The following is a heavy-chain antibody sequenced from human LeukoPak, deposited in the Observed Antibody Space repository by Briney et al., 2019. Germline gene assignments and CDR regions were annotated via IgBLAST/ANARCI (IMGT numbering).Heavy chain of an antibody. D-gene: IGHD2-2*01. CDR2: INHSGRT. V-gene: IGHV4-34*01. J-gene: IGHJ6*03. Sequence: PETLSLTCALYGGSFSGFYWGWIRHPPGEGLGWIWEINHSGRTNYNPSLKSRVTISVDTSNNQISLQLSSVTAADTAVYYCARDWVVPAATRTYYMDVWGKGTTVTVSS. CDR3: ARDWVVPAATRTYYMDV. CDR1: GGSFSGFY.